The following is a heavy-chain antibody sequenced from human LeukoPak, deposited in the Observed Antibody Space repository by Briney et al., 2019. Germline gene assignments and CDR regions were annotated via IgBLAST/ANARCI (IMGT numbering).Heavy chain of an antibody. CDR1: GGSISSSNW. CDR2: IYHSGST. V-gene: IGHV4-4*02. Sequence: PSETLSLTCAVSGGSISSSNWWSWVRQPPGKGLEWIGEIYHSGSTYHNPSLKSRVTMSLDTSKNQFPLKLSSVTAADTAVYYCAYQLGYYYYIDVWGKGTTVTVSS. J-gene: IGHJ6*03. D-gene: IGHD1-1*01. CDR3: AYQLGYYYYIDV.